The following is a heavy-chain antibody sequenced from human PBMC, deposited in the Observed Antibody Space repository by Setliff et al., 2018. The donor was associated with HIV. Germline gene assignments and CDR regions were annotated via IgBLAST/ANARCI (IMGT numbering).Heavy chain of an antibody. V-gene: IGHV1-2*02. CDR3: ARDCTSTTCQRHYYYAMDV. J-gene: IGHJ6*02. CDR1: GYTFTEFY. CDR2: IYPNTGGT. D-gene: IGHD2-2*01. Sequence: ASVKVSCKASGYTFTEFYVHWVRQAPGEGLEWIGWIYPNTGGTNYAQKFQGRVTMTRDTSIRTAYMELRSLRSGDTAVYYCARDCTSTTCQRHYYYAMDVWGQGTTVTVSS.